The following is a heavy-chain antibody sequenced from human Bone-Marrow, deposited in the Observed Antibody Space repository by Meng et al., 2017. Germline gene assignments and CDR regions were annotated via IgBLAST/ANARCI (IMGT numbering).Heavy chain of an antibody. CDR1: GGTFSSYA. CDR3: ARTNWEDWYFDL. V-gene: IGHV1-69*01. J-gene: IGHJ2*01. Sequence: VRWVQVGSRGKEPGSSVKGSCKASGGTFSSYAISWVRHATGQGLEWMGGIIPIFGPANYAQKFQGRVTITADESTSTAYMELSSLRSEDTAVYYCARTNWEDWYFDLWGRGTLVTVSS. D-gene: IGHD1-1*01. CDR2: IIPIFGPA.